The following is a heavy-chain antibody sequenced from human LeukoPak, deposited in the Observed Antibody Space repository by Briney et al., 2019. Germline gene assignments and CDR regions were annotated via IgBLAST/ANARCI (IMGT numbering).Heavy chain of an antibody. CDR2: INHSGST. Sequence: SETLSLTCAVYGGSFSGYYWGWIRQPPGKGLEWIGEINHSGSTNYNPSLKSRVTISVDKSKNQFSLKLSSVTAADTAVYYCARDGEWLVPFDYWGQGTLVTVSS. CDR3: ARDGEWLVPFDY. CDR1: GGSFSGYY. J-gene: IGHJ4*02. V-gene: IGHV4-34*01. D-gene: IGHD6-19*01.